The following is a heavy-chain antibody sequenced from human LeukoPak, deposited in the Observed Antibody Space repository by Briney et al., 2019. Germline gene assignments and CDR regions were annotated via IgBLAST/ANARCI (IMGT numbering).Heavy chain of an antibody. D-gene: IGHD3-22*01. J-gene: IGHJ4*02. CDR2: IYYSGGT. CDR1: GGSISSYY. V-gene: IGHV4-59*08. Sequence: SETLSLTCTVSGGSISSYYWSWIRQPPGKGLEWIGYIYYSGGTNYNPSLKSRVTISVDTSKKQFSLGLSSVTAADTAVYYCARRGGDSSGNFDYWGQGTLVTVSS. CDR3: ARRGGDSSGNFDY.